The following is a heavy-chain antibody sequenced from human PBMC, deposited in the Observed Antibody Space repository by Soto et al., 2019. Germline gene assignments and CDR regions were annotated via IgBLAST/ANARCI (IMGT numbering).Heavy chain of an antibody. V-gene: IGHV1-69*13. Sequence: SVKVSCKASGGTFSSYAISWVRQAPGQGLEWMGGIIPIFGTANYAQKFQGRVTITADESTSTAYMELSSLRSEDTAVYYCARYCSSTSCRNYYYGMDVWGQGTTVTVSS. CDR1: GGTFSSYA. J-gene: IGHJ6*02. CDR2: IIPIFGTA. D-gene: IGHD2-2*01. CDR3: ARYCSSTSCRNYYYGMDV.